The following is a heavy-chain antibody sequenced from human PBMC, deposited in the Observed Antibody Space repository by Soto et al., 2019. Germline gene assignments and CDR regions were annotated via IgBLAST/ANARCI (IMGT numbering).Heavy chain of an antibody. J-gene: IGHJ1*01. V-gene: IGHV3-23*01. CDR2: ISGSGGST. CDR1: GFTFSSYA. D-gene: IGHD2-21*02. Sequence: PGGSLRLSCAASGFTFSSYAMSWVRQAPGKGLEWVSAISGSGGSTYYADSVKGRFTISRDNSKNTLYLQMNSLRAEDTAVYYCAKDEPSFCGGDCWYFQHWGQGTLVTVSS. CDR3: AKDEPSFCGGDCWYFQH.